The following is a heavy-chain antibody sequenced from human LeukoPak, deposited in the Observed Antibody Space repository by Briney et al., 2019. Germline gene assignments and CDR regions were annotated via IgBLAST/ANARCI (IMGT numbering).Heavy chain of an antibody. D-gene: IGHD5-12*01. J-gene: IGHJ3*02. Sequence: GGSLRLSCAASGFTFSSYSMNWVRQAPGKGLEWVSSISSSRTYIYYADSVKGRFTISRDNAKSSLYLQMNSLRVEDTAVYYCARVGIVATGYAFDIWGQGTMVTVSS. V-gene: IGHV3-21*01. CDR3: ARVGIVATGYAFDI. CDR2: ISSSRTYI. CDR1: GFTFSSYS.